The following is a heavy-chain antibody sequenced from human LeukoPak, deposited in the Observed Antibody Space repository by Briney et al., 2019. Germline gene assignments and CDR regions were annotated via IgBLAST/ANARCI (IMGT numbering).Heavy chain of an antibody. CDR2: ISSSSCYI. V-gene: IGHV3-21*01. J-gene: IGHJ4*02. D-gene: IGHD5-12*01. Sequence: GGSLRLSCAASGFTFSSYSMNWVRQAPGKGLEWVSSISSSSCYIYYADSVKGRFTISRDNAKNSLYLQMNSLRAEDTAVYYCARVDGNSGYDFLDYWGQGTLVTVSS. CDR1: GFTFSSYS. CDR3: ARVDGNSGYDFLDY.